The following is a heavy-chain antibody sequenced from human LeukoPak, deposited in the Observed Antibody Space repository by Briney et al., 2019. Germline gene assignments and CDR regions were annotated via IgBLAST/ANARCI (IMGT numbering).Heavy chain of an antibody. CDR2: LNQDGNEK. D-gene: IGHD2-8*02. V-gene: IGHV3-7*01. CDR1: GFTFSTYW. CDR3: ARGYWYYFQN. J-gene: IGHJ4*02. Sequence: GGSLRLSCAASGFTFSTYWMNWVRQAPGKGLEWVANLNQDGNEKYYVDSVEGRFTISRDNAKNSLYLQMNSLRAEDTAVYYCARGYWYYFQNWGRGALVTVSS.